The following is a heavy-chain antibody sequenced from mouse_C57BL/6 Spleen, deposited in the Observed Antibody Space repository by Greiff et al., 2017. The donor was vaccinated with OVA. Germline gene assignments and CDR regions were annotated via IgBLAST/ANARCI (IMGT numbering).Heavy chain of an antibody. J-gene: IGHJ4*01. CDR1: GFTFSDFY. CDR3: ARDARGLRPPYAKGD. Sequence: EVMLVESGGGLVQSGRSLRLSCATSGFTFSDFYMEWVRQAPGKGLEWIAASRNKANDYTTEYSVSVKGRFIVSRDTSQSILYLQMNALRAEDTAIDYCARDARGLRPPYAKGDWGQGTSVTVSS. V-gene: IGHV7-1*01. D-gene: IGHD2-4*01. CDR2: SRNKANDYTT.